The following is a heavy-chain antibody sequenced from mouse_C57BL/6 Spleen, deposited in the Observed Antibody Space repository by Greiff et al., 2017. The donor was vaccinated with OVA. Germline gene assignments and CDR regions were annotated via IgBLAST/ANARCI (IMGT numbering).Heavy chain of an antibody. CDR2: IDPSDSYT. V-gene: IGHV1-69*01. CDR1: GYTFTSYW. Sequence: QVQLKQPGAELVMPGASVKLSCKASGYTFTSYWMHWVKQRPGQGLEWIGEIDPSDSYTNYNQKFKGKSTLTVDKSSSTAYMQLSSLTSEDSAVYYCARNDYDEGFAYWGQGTLVTVSA. J-gene: IGHJ3*01. D-gene: IGHD2-4*01. CDR3: ARNDYDEGFAY.